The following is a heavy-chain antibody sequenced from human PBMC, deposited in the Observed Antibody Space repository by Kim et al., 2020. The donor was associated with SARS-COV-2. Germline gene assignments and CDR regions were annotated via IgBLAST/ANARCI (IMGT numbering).Heavy chain of an antibody. J-gene: IGHJ4*02. D-gene: IGHD6-19*01. Sequence: YSQKFQGRVTINRDTSATTAYMELSSLRSEDTAVYYCARTYSSGWHLFDYWGQGTLVTVSS. V-gene: IGHV1-3*01. CDR3: ARTYSSGWHLFDY.